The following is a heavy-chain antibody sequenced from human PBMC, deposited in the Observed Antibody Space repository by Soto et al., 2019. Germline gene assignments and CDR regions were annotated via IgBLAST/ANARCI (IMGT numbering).Heavy chain of an antibody. J-gene: IGHJ4*02. CDR1: GFTFSSYA. CDR2: TSGSGGRT. CDR3: AKGLMTTVTSIFHF. Sequence: GGSLRLSCVGSGFTFSSYAMSWVRQAPGKGLDWVSSTSGSGGRTFYSDSVKGRFSISRDNSKNTLYLQMDSLRAEDSAIYYCAKGLMTTVTSIFHFWGQGTLVTVSS. D-gene: IGHD4-17*01. V-gene: IGHV3-23*01.